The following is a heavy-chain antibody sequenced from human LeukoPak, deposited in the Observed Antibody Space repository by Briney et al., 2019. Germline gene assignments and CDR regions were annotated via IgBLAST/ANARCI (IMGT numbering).Heavy chain of an antibody. J-gene: IGHJ4*02. CDR2: ISSSSSYI. Sequence: PGGSLRLSCAASGFTFSSYSMNWDRQAPGKGLEWVSSISSSSSYIYYADSVKGRFAISRDNAKNSLYLQMNSLRAEDTAVYYCARVLSSSGYYAVDYWGQGTLVTVSS. V-gene: IGHV3-21*01. CDR3: ARVLSSSGYYAVDY. D-gene: IGHD3-22*01. CDR1: GFTFSSYS.